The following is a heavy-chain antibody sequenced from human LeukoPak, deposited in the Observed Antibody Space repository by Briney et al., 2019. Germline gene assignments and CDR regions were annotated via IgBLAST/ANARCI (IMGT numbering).Heavy chain of an antibody. CDR3: ARDFKIAVATIHY. J-gene: IGHJ4*02. CDR2: IIPIFGIA. V-gene: IGHV1-69*04. D-gene: IGHD6-13*01. Sequence: SVKVSCKASGGTFSSYAISWVRQAPGQGLEWMGRIIPIFGIANYAQKFQGRVTITADKSTSTAYMELSSLRSEDTAVYYCARDFKIAVATIHYWGQGTLVSVSS. CDR1: GGTFSSYA.